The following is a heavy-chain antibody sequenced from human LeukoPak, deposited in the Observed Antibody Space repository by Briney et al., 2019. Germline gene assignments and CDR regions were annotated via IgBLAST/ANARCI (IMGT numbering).Heavy chain of an antibody. CDR1: GYTFTSYG. Sequence: ASVKVSCKASGYTFTSYGISWVRQAPGQGLEWMGWISAYNGNTNYAQKFQGRVTITTDESTSTAYMELSSLRSEDTAVYYCARVGDSSGYEAPGFDYWGQGTLVTVSS. J-gene: IGHJ4*02. V-gene: IGHV1-18*01. CDR3: ARVGDSSGYEAPGFDY. D-gene: IGHD3-22*01. CDR2: ISAYNGNT.